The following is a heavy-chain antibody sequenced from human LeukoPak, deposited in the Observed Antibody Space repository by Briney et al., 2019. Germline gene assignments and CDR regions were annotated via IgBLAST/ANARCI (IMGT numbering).Heavy chain of an antibody. CDR3: ARDLMYSSTDY. V-gene: IGHV4-59*01. CDR1: GGSISSYY. D-gene: IGHD6-19*01. Sequence: SETLSLTCTVSGGSISSYYWSWIRQPPGKGLEWIGYIYYSGSTNYNPSLKSRVTISVDTSKNQFSLKLSSVTAADTVVYYCARDLMYSSTDYWGQGTLVTVSS. CDR2: IYYSGST. J-gene: IGHJ4*02.